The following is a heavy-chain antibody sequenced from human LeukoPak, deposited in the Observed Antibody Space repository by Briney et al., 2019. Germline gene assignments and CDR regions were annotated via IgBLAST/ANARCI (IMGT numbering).Heavy chain of an antibody. V-gene: IGHV3-23*01. D-gene: IGHD6-13*01. J-gene: IGHJ4*02. CDR3: AKTAGIAAAADFDY. CDR1: GFTFDDYA. Sequence: GGSLRLSCAASGFTFDDYAMHWVRKAPGKGLEWVSSISGSGDSTYYADSVKGRFTISRDNSKNTLYLQMNSLRAEDTAVYYCAKTAGIAAAADFDYWGQGTLVTVSS. CDR2: ISGSGDST.